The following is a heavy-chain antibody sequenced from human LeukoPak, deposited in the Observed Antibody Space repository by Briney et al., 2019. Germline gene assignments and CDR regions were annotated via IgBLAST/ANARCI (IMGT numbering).Heavy chain of an antibody. Sequence: ASVKVSCKASGGTFSSYAISWVRQAPGQGLEWMGRIIPILGIANYAQKFQGRVTITADKSTSTAYMELGSLRSEDTAVYYCARYSSGWSGTTDYWGQGTLVTVSS. CDR3: ARYSSGWSGTTDY. CDR2: IIPILGIA. V-gene: IGHV1-69*04. CDR1: GGTFSSYA. J-gene: IGHJ4*02. D-gene: IGHD6-19*01.